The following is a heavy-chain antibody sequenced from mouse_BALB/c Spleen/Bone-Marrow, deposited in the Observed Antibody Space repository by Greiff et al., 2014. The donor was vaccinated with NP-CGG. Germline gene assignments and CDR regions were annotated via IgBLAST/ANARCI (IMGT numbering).Heavy chain of an antibody. Sequence: VQLKESGPELMKPGASVKISCKASGYSFTSYYMHWVKQSHGKSLEWIGYIDSFNGGTSYNQKFKGKATLTVDKSSSTAYMHRSSLTSEDSAVYYCAPLSRYFDVWGAGTTVTVSS. D-gene: IGHD6-2*01. CDR2: IDSFNGGT. CDR3: APLSRYFDV. V-gene: IGHV1S135*01. CDR1: GYSFTSYY. J-gene: IGHJ1*01.